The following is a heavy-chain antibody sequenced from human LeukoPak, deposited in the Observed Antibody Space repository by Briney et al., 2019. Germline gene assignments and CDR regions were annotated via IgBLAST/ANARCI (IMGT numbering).Heavy chain of an antibody. CDR3: ARQVGTTRYYFDS. Sequence: SQTLSLTCAISGDSVSSNTAAWTWIRQSPSRGLEWLGRTYYRSKWFNDYAVSVKSRITVDPDTSKNQFYLQLNSVTPEDTAVYFCARQVGTTRYYFDSWGQGTLVTVSS. CDR1: GDSVSSNTAA. J-gene: IGHJ4*02. CDR2: TYYRSKWFN. V-gene: IGHV6-1*01. D-gene: IGHD1-26*01.